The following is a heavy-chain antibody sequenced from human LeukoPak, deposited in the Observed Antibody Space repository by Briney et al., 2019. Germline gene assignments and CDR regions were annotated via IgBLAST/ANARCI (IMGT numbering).Heavy chain of an antibody. CDR1: GFTFSSYA. CDR3: AKESLADYSKKGDYFDY. J-gene: IGHJ4*02. CDR2: ISGSGGST. D-gene: IGHD2-15*01. Sequence: HTGGSLRLSCAASGFTFSSYAMSWVRQAPGKGLEWVSAISGSGGSTYYADSVKGRFTISRDNSKNTLYLQMNSLRAEDTAVYYCAKESLADYSKKGDYFDYWGQGTLVTVSS. V-gene: IGHV3-23*01.